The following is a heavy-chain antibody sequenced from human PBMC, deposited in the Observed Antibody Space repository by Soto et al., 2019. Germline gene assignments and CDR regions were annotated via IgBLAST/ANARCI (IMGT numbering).Heavy chain of an antibody. D-gene: IGHD1-1*01. J-gene: IGHJ4*02. CDR1: GGSISSYY. CDR3: ASGHDAYNVRY. V-gene: IGHV4-59*08. CDR2: IYYSGST. Sequence: SETLSLTCTVSGGSISSYYWSWIRQPPGKGLEWIGYIYYSGSTNYNPSLKSRVTISVDTSKNQFSLKLSSVTAANTAVYFCASGHDAYNVRYWGQGTLVTVSS.